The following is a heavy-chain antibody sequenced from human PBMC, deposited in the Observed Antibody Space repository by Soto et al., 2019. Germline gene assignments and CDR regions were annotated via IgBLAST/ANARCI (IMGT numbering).Heavy chain of an antibody. CDR1: GGTFSTYA. CDR3: ASGIQLWLRRINNGYSG. CDR2: IIPMFGTA. V-gene: IGHV1-69*12. J-gene: IGHJ4*02. D-gene: IGHD5-18*01. Sequence: QVQLVQSGAEVKKPESSVKVSCKAPGGTFSTYAISWVRHAPGQGLEWMGGIIPMFGTANYAQRFQDRVTITADESTNTVYIELSSLRSKDTAVYFCASGIQLWLRRINNGYSGWGQGTLVTVSS.